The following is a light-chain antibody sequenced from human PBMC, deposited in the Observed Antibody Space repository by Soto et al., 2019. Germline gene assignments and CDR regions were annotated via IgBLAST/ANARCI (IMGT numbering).Light chain of an antibody. Sequence: DIQMTQSPSTLSASVGDTVTVTCRASQSVSGWLAWYQQMPGKAPKLLIYKASSLESGVPSRFSGSGSGTEFTLTISSLQPEDFATYYCHHYNSYSGTFGQGTKVDI. CDR2: KAS. CDR3: HHYNSYSGT. J-gene: IGKJ1*01. CDR1: QSVSGW. V-gene: IGKV1-5*03.